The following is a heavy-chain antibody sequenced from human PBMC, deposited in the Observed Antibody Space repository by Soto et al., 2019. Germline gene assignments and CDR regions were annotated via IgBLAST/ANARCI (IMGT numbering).Heavy chain of an antibody. V-gene: IGHV4-61*08. D-gene: IGHD3-3*01. CDR2: IYYSGST. J-gene: IGHJ6*02. CDR3: ARDRDFWSGPPYIMDV. CDR1: GGSISSGGYY. Sequence: PSETLSLTCTVSGGSISSGGYYWSWIRQHPGKGLEWIGYIYYSGSTNYNPSLRSRVTISVDTSKNQFSLKLSSVTAADTAVYYCARDRDFWSGPPYIMDVWGQGTTVTVSS.